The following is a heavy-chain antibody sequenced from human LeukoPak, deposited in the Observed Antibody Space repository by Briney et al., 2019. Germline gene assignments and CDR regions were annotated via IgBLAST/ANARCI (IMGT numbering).Heavy chain of an antibody. CDR1: GYRFTSYW. CDR2: IEPSESYT. Sequence: GEPLRISCKGSGYRFTSYWDSWVRQIPGKGLEWMGRIEPSESYTNYRPSFQDHDTLPANKSISTAYLQWSSLKASDTAMYYCARHPSDYCSGGSCYPRQNGMDVWGQGTTVTVSS. D-gene: IGHD2-15*01. J-gene: IGHJ6*02. CDR3: ARHPSDYCSGGSCYPRQNGMDV. V-gene: IGHV5-10-1*01.